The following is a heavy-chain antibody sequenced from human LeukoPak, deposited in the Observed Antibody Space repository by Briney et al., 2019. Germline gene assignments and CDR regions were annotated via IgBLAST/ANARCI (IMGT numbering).Heavy chain of an antibody. J-gene: IGHJ3*02. Sequence: GGSLRLSCAASGFTFSSYAMSWVRQAPGKGLEWVSTISATGGGTVYADSVKGRFTISRDNSKNTLYLQMNSLRAEDTAVYYCAKDQNDAFDIWGQGTMVTVSS. V-gene: IGHV3-23*01. CDR1: GFTFSSYA. CDR2: ISATGGGT. CDR3: AKDQNDAFDI.